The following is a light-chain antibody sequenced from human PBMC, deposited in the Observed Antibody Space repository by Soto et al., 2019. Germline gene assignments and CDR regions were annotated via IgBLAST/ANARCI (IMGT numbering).Light chain of an antibody. CDR2: KAS. Sequence: EIVLTQSPATLSLSPGERVTLSCRASQSISSFLAWYQQKPGQAPRLLIYKASNRATGIPARFSGSGSGTDFTLTISSLEPEDFAVYYCLQRSDWPTFGQGTKVENK. V-gene: IGKV3-11*01. CDR1: QSISSF. CDR3: LQRSDWPT. J-gene: IGKJ1*01.